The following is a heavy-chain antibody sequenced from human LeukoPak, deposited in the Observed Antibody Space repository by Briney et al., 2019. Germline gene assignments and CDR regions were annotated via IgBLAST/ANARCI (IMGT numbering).Heavy chain of an antibody. J-gene: IGHJ4*02. Sequence: GESLKISCKGSGYSFTSYWIAWVRQMPGKGLEWMGIIYPDDSDTRYSPSFQGQVTISADKSISTAYLQWSGLKASDTATYYCARRLGATQPYFDFWGQGALVTVSS. CDR1: GYSFTSYW. V-gene: IGHV5-51*01. D-gene: IGHD1-26*01. CDR3: ARRLGATQPYFDF. CDR2: IYPDDSDT.